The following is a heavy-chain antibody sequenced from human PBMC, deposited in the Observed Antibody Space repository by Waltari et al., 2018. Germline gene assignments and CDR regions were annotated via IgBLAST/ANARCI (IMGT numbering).Heavy chain of an antibody. CDR3: ARVGSWYLDSRDHFDN. CDR2: GNSDGSTT. D-gene: IGHD6-13*01. Sequence: EVQLVESGGGLVQPGGSLRLSCAASGFTFSSYWMSWVRQAPGKGLVWVSRGNSDGSTTTYADSVRGRFTISRDNAKNTLYLQMNSLRVEDTAVYYCARVGSWYLDSRDHFDNWGQGTLVTVSS. CDR1: GFTFSSYW. V-gene: IGHV3-74*01. J-gene: IGHJ4*02.